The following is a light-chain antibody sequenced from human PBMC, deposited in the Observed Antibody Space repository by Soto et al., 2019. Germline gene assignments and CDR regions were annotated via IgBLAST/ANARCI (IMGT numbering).Light chain of an antibody. V-gene: IGKV3-11*01. Sequence: IVLTQSPVTLAVSPGERAVLSCRASQSVSTSLAWYQHKPGQAPRLFIYDASKRAPGIPARFSGSGSGTDFTLTISSLEPDDFAVYYCQVRAVLPSFGQGTKVEIK. CDR2: DAS. CDR1: QSVSTS. J-gene: IGKJ1*01. CDR3: QVRAVLPS.